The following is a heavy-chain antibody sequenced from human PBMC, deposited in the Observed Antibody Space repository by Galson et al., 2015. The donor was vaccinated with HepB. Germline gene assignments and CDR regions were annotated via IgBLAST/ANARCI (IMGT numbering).Heavy chain of an antibody. J-gene: IGHJ4*02. CDR2: INPHSGGT. V-gene: IGHV1-2*02. CDR3: AWSPNSYYFDY. CDR1: GYTFTGYY. Sequence: SVKVSCKASGYTFTGYYIHWVRQAPGQGLEWMGWINPHSGGTNYAQNFQGRVTMTRDTSISTAYMELSRLRSDDTPVYYCAWSPNSYYFDYWGQGTLVPVSS.